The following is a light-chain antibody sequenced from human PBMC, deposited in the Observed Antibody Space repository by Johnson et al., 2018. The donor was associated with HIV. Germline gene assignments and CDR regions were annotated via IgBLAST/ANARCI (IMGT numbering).Light chain of an antibody. CDR1: SSNIGNNY. V-gene: IGLV1-51*01. Sequence: QSVLTQPPSVSAAPGQKVTISCSGSSSNIGNNYVSWYQQLPGTAPKLLIYDNNKRPSGIPDRFSGSKSGTSATLGITGLQTGDAADYYCGTWDSSLSASYVFGTGTNVTVL. J-gene: IGLJ1*01. CDR3: GTWDSSLSASYV. CDR2: DNN.